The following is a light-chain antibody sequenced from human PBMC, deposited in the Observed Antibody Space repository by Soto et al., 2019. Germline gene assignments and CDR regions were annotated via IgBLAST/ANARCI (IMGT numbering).Light chain of an antibody. J-gene: IGKJ2*01. CDR1: QDISKY. V-gene: IGKV1-33*01. Sequence: DIQMTQSPSSLSASVGDRVTMTCQASQDISKYLNWYQQKPGKAPKLLIYDASNLETGVPSRFSGSGSGTDFTFTITSLQPEDIATYYCQQYDSLSYTFGQGTKLEIK. CDR3: QQYDSLSYT. CDR2: DAS.